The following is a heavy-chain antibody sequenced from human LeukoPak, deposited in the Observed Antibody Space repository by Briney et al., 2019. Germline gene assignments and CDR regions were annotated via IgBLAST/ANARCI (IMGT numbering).Heavy chain of an antibody. V-gene: IGHV1-46*01. J-gene: IGHJ2*01. D-gene: IGHD4-17*01. CDR1: GYSFISYY. Sequence: ASVKVSCKASGYSFISYYMHWVRQAPGQGLEWMGIINPSGGSTNYAQKFQGRVTMTRDKSTSTVYMELSSLRSEDTAVYYCAIPRDGTTSYKWYFDLWGRGTLVTVSS. CDR2: INPSGGST. CDR3: AIPRDGTTSYKWYFDL.